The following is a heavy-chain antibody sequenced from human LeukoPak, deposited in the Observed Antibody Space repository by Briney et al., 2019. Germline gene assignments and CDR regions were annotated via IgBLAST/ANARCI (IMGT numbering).Heavy chain of an antibody. CDR2: IWYDGSNK. CDR3: ARDGRSSPRYYFDY. V-gene: IGHV3-33*01. D-gene: IGHD6-6*01. CDR1: GFTFSSYG. J-gene: IGHJ4*02. Sequence: GGSLRLSCAASGFTFSSYGMHWVRQAPGKGLEWVAVIWYDGSNKYYADSVKGRFTISRDNSKNTLYLQINSLRAEDTAVYYCARDGRSSPRYYFDYWGQGTLVTVSS.